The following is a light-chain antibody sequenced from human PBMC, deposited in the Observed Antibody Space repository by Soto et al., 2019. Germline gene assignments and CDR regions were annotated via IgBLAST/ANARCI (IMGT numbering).Light chain of an antibody. CDR2: DAS. CDR3: QQYNNWPPKT. V-gene: IGKV3-20*01. Sequence: EFVLTQSPGTLSLSPGERVTLSCRSSQTVRNNYLAWYQQKPGQAPRLLIYDASSRATGIPDRFSGGGSGTDFTLTISRLEPEDFAVYYCQQYNNWPPKTFGQGTKVDIK. CDR1: QTVRNNY. J-gene: IGKJ1*01.